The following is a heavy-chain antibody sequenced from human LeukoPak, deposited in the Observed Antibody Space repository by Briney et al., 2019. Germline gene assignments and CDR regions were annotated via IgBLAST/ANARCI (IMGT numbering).Heavy chain of an antibody. J-gene: IGHJ4*02. CDR3: ARGDATGYPDY. V-gene: IGHV4-4*02. D-gene: IGHD3-9*01. CDR1: GSSISSSNW. Sequence: PSETLSLTCAVSGSSISSSNWWSWVRQSPGKGLEWIGEIYQSGRTNYKPSLKSRVTISVDKSKNQLSLKLISVTAADTAVYYCARGDATGYPDYWGQGTLVTVSS. CDR2: IYQSGRT.